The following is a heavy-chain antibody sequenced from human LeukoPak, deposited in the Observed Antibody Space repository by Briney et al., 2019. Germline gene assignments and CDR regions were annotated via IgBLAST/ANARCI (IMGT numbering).Heavy chain of an antibody. CDR2: ISGSGGST. CDR3: ANIVVVPAASGSLRTLEDAFDI. V-gene: IGHV3-23*01. J-gene: IGHJ3*02. CDR1: GFTFSSYA. Sequence: QTGGSLRLSCAASGFTFSSYAMSWVRQAPGKGLEWVSAISGSGGSTYYADSVKGRFTISRDNSKNTLYLQMNSLRAEDTAVYYCANIVVVPAASGSLRTLEDAFDIWGQGTMVTVSS. D-gene: IGHD2-2*01.